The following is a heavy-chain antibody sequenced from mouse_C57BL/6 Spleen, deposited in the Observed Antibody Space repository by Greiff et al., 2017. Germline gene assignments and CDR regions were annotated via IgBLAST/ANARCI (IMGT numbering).Heavy chain of an antibody. CDR3: ARDFTTVGEKARDY. CDR2: ISDGGSYT. CDR1: GFTFSSYA. D-gene: IGHD1-1*01. J-gene: IGHJ4*01. V-gene: IGHV5-4*01. Sequence: EVKLVESGGGLVKPGGSLKLSCAASGFTFSSYAMSWVRQTPEKRLAWVATISDGGSYTYYPDTVKGRFTISRDNDKNNLYLQRSQLKSEDTAMYYWARDFTTVGEKARDYWGQGTSVTVSS.